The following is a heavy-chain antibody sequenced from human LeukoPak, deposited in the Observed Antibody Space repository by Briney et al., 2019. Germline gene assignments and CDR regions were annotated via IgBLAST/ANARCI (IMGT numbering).Heavy chain of an antibody. Sequence: GGSLRLSCAASGFTFSSYAMHWVRQAPGKGLEWVAVISYDGSNKYYADSVKGRFTIARDNSKNTLYLQMNSLRAEEKSVYYCERDGYYYDSSGNNFDYWGQGTLVTVSS. D-gene: IGHD3-22*01. CDR3: ERDGYYYDSSGNNFDY. V-gene: IGHV3-30-3*01. J-gene: IGHJ4*02. CDR2: ISYDGSNK. CDR1: GFTFSSYA.